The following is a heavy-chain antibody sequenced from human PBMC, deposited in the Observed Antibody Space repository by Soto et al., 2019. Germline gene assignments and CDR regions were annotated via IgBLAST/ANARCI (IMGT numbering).Heavy chain of an antibody. Sequence: SVKVSCKASGFTFTSSAVQWVRQARGQRLEWIGWIVVGSGNTNYAQKFQERVTITRDMSTSTAYMELSSLRSEDTAVYYCAADLYSYGIFDYWGQGTLVTVSS. CDR1: GFTFTSSA. CDR2: IVVGSGNT. J-gene: IGHJ4*02. CDR3: AADLYSYGIFDY. V-gene: IGHV1-58*01. D-gene: IGHD5-18*01.